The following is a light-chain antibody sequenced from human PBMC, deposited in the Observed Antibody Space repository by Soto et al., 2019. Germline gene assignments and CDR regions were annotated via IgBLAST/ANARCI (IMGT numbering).Light chain of an antibody. CDR1: QNILYSSDNKNN. CDR3: QQYYTSPFT. CDR2: WAS. V-gene: IGKV4-1*01. Sequence: DIVMTQSPDSLAVSLGERATINCKSSQNILYSSDNKNNLAWYQQKPGQPPKLLVYWASTRTSGVPDRFSGSGSGTDFTLTISSLQAEDVAVYYCQQYYTSPFTFGPGTKVDLK. J-gene: IGKJ3*01.